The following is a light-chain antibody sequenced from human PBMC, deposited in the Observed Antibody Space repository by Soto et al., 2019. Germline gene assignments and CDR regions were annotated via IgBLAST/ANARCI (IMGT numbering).Light chain of an antibody. V-gene: IGKV1-5*03. CDR3: QQYSNLIT. CDR1: QSISSW. J-gene: IGKJ5*01. Sequence: IQMTQSPSTLSASVGDRVTITCRASQSISSWLAWYQQKPGKAPKLLIYKASTLKSGVPSRFSGSGSGTYFSFTISSLQPEDFATYYCQQYSNLITFGQGTRLENK. CDR2: KAS.